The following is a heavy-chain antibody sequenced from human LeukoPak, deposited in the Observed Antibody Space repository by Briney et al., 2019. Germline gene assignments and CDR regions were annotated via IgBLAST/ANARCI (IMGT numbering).Heavy chain of an antibody. J-gene: IGHJ3*02. V-gene: IGHV3-21*01. CDR1: GFTFSSYS. Sequence: TGGSLRLSCAASGFTFSSYSMNWVRQAPGKGLEWVSSISSSSSYIYYADSVKGRSTISRDNAKNSLYLQMNSLRAEDTAVYYCARDRGSLARDAFDIWGQGTMVTVSS. D-gene: IGHD5-24*01. CDR3: ARDRGSLARDAFDI. CDR2: ISSSSSYI.